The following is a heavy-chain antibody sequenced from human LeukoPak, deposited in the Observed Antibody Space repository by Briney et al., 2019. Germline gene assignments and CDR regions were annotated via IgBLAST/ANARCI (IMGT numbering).Heavy chain of an antibody. CDR3: AKSKWEYSSLHDY. CDR2: ISGSGGST. D-gene: IGHD6-6*01. Sequence: GSLRLSCAASGFTVSSNYMSWVRQAPGKGLEWVSAISGSGGSTYYADSVKGRFTISRDNSKNTLYLQMNSLRAEDTAVYYCAKSKWEYSSLHDYWGQGTLVTVSS. V-gene: IGHV3-23*01. CDR1: GFTVSSNY. J-gene: IGHJ4*02.